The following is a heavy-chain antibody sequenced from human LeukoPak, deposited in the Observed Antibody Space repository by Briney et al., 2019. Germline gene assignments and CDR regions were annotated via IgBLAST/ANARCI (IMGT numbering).Heavy chain of an antibody. D-gene: IGHD1-26*01. CDR3: AKDHGRVSGYFDY. CDR2: ISGSGGST. CDR1: GFTFSSYA. J-gene: IGHJ4*02. Sequence: GGSLRLSCAASGFTFSSYAMSWVRQAPGKGLEWVSAISGSGGSTYYAGSVKGRFTISRDNSKNTLYLQMNSLRAEDTAVYYCAKDHGRVSGYFDYWGQGTLVTVSS. V-gene: IGHV3-23*01.